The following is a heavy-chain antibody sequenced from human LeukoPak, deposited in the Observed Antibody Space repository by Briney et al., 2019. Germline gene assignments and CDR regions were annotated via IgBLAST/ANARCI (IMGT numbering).Heavy chain of an antibody. CDR3: ARVGYLYYGSGSYFWFDP. CDR2: IYTSGST. CDR1: GGSISSYY. Sequence: PSETLSLTCTVSGGSISSYYWSWIRQPAGKGLEWIGRIYTSGSTNYNPSLKSRVTMSVDTSKNQFSLKLSSVTAADTAVYYCARVGYLYYGSGSYFWFDPWGQGTLVTVSS. V-gene: IGHV4-4*07. D-gene: IGHD3-10*01. J-gene: IGHJ5*02.